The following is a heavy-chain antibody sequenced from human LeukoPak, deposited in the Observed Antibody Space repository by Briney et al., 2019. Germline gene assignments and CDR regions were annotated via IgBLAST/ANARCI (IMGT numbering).Heavy chain of an antibody. CDR1: GFTISDYW. V-gene: IGHV3-7*01. Sequence: GGSLRLSCAASGFTISDYWMTWVRQAPGKGLEWVASIKQDASERTYVDSVKGRFTISRDNAKNSIFLQMNSLRVEDMATYYCVRDGGTDWYDPWGQGTLVSVSS. CDR2: IKQDASER. CDR3: VRDGGTDWYDP. J-gene: IGHJ5*02. D-gene: IGHD3-16*01.